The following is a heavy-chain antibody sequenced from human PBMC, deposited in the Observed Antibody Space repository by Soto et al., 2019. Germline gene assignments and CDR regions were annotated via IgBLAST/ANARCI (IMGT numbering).Heavy chain of an antibody. Sequence: GGSLRLFCAASGFTFNSCDLGWVRQAPGKGLEWVSAISNNGVRAYYADSVKGRFTISRDNSKNTLSLQMNSLRAEDTATYYCAHLPWQHLWPRAPVVYWGQGTPVTVSS. D-gene: IGHD5-18*01. CDR1: GFTFNSCD. J-gene: IGHJ4*02. CDR2: ISNNGVRA. V-gene: IGHV3-23*01. CDR3: AHLPWQHLWPRAPVVY.